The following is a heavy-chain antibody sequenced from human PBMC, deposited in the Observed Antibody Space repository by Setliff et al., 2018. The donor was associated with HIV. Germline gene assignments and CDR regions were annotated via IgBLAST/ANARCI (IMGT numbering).Heavy chain of an antibody. Sequence: GGSLRLSCAASGFTFSNYAMSWVRQAPGKGLEWVSGISDSGGSTDYADSVKGRFTISRDNAKNSLYLQMNSLRAEDTAVYYCASVLRYYGSGSYPFGYWGQGTLVTVSS. CDR1: GFTFSNYA. CDR3: ASVLRYYGSGSYPFGY. D-gene: IGHD3-10*01. CDR2: ISDSGGST. J-gene: IGHJ4*02. V-gene: IGHV3-23*01.